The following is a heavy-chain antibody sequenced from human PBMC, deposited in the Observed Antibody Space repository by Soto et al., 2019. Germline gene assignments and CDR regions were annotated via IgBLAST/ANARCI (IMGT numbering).Heavy chain of an antibody. V-gene: IGHV4-31*03. CDR3: VRESADVVDNWFDP. Sequence: PSETLSLTCTVSGGSINNGSYYWSWIRQHPGKGLEWIGFIYYNGRTYYNPSLNSRVTMSVDTSKNQFSLKLSSVTAADTAVYYCVRESADVVDNWFDPWGQGTLVTVSS. CDR2: IYYNGRT. D-gene: IGHD2-21*01. CDR1: GGSINNGSYY. J-gene: IGHJ5*02.